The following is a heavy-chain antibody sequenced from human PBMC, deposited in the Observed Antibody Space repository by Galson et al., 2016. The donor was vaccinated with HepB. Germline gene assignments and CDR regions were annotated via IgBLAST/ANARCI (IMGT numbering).Heavy chain of an antibody. CDR2: IWYDGSKK. CDR1: GITFSRHV. V-gene: IGHV3-33*06. CDR3: AKDSCTAGSCNSVDGYLQY. D-gene: IGHD2-15*01. J-gene: IGHJ1*01. Sequence: SLRLSCAASGITFSRHVMHWVRQAPGKGLEWVAFIWYDGSKKYYGTSVEGRFTLSRDNSKNTLYLQMNSLRAEDTAVYYCAKDSCTAGSCNSVDGYLQYRGRGTLVTVSS.